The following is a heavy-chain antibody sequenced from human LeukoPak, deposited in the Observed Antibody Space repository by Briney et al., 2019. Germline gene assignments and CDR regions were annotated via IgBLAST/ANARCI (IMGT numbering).Heavy chain of an antibody. CDR2: ISGSGGST. Sequence: PGGSLRLSCAASGFTFSSYGMSWVRQAPGKGLEWVSAISGSGGSTYYADSVKGRFTISRDNSKNTLYLQMNSLRAEDTAVYYCARRFAAQLAFVDVWGKGTTVTISS. CDR1: GFTFSSYG. V-gene: IGHV3-23*01. J-gene: IGHJ6*04. CDR3: ARRFAAQLAFVDV. D-gene: IGHD3-3*02.